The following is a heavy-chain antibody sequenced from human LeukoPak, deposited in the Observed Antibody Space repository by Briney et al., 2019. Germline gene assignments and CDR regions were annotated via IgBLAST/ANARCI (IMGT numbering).Heavy chain of an antibody. CDR2: IHYSGTT. D-gene: IGHD2-2*01. J-gene: IGHJ6*02. V-gene: IGHV4-30-4*01. CDR3: AREGGFCSSTSCQVSFYYGMDV. CDR1: GGSMSSGDYS. Sequence: PSQTLSLTCTVSGGSMSSGDYSWSWVRQPPGKGLEWIGYIHYSGTTYYNPSLKRRVTISEDTSKNQFSLKRSSVAAAAPAVYYCAREGGFCSSTSCQVSFYYGMDVWGRGTSVTVSS.